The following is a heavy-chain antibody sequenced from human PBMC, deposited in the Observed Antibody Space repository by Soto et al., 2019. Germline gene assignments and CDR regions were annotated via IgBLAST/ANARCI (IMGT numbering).Heavy chain of an antibody. D-gene: IGHD2-8*01. CDR1: GGSISSYY. V-gene: IGHV4-59*01. J-gene: IGHJ4*02. Sequence: QVQLQESGPGLVKPSETLSLTCTVSGGSISSYYWSWIRQPPGKGLEWIGYIYYSGSTNYNPSLKSRVTISVDTSKNQFSLKLSSVTAADTAVYYCARYRGDIVLMVYEYYFDYWGQGNLVTVSS. CDR2: IYYSGST. CDR3: ARYRGDIVLMVYEYYFDY.